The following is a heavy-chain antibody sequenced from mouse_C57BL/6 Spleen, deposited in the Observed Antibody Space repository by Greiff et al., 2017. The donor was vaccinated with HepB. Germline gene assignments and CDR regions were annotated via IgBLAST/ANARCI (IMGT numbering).Heavy chain of an antibody. J-gene: IGHJ1*03. V-gene: IGHV1-26*01. Sequence: EVQLQQSGPELVKPGASVKISCKASGYTFTDYYMNWVKQSHGKSLEWIGDINPNNGGTSYNQKFKGKATLTVDKSSSTAYMELRSLTSEDSAVYYCARREGYSNFYWYFDVWGTGTTVTVSS. CDR3: ARREGYSNFYWYFDV. CDR2: INPNNGGT. CDR1: GYTFTDYY. D-gene: IGHD2-5*01.